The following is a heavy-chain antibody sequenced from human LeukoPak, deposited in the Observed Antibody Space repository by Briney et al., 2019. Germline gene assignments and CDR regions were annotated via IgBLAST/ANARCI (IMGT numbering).Heavy chain of an antibody. J-gene: IGHJ4*02. CDR1: GGSISSYY. CDR3: ARVTSRPGAYGDHFDY. Sequence: SETLSLTCTVSGGSISSYYWSWIRQPPGKGLEWIGYIYYSGSTNYSPSLKSRVTISVDTSKNQFSLKLSSVTAADTAVYYCARVTSRPGAYGDHFDYWGREPWSPSPQ. D-gene: IGHD4-17*01. V-gene: IGHV4-59*01. CDR2: IYYSGST.